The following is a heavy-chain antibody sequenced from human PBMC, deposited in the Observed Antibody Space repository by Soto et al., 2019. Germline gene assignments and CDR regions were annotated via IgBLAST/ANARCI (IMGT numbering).Heavy chain of an antibody. J-gene: IGHJ4*02. Sequence: PGGSLRLSCAASGFTFADYTMHWVRQAPGKGLEWVSLINRDGDNTYYADSVKGRFTISRDNTINSLYLQMNSLRSEDSALYFCAKVHIPNSWNAGLDSWGQGTLVTVSS. CDR2: INRDGDNT. CDR3: AKVHIPNSWNAGLDS. CDR1: GFTFADYT. D-gene: IGHD1-20*01. V-gene: IGHV3-43*01.